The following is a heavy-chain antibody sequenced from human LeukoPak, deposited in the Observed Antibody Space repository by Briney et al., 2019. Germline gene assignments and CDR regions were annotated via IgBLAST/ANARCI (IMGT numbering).Heavy chain of an antibody. CDR2: IYPEDSDT. J-gene: IGHJ4*02. Sequence: ESLKISCKGSGYNFTTYWIGWVRQMPGKGLEWVAIIYPEDSDTRYSPSFQGQVTISADKSISTAYLQWSSLKASDTAMYYCARQFGVVGVSFYWGQGTLVTVSS. CDR1: GYNFTTYW. CDR3: ARQFGVVGVSFY. D-gene: IGHD3-16*01. V-gene: IGHV5-51*01.